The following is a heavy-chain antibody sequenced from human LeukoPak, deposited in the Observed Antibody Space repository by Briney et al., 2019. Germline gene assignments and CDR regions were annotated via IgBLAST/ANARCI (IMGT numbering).Heavy chain of an antibody. Sequence: GGSLRLSCAASGFTFSSYAMSWVRQAPGKGLEWVSAISGSGGSTYYADSVKGRFTISRDNSKNTLYLQMNSLRAEDTAVYYCARDWDNYDILTGYYGPPPRYTSFDYWGQGTLVTVSS. CDR1: GFTFSSYA. V-gene: IGHV3-23*01. CDR2: ISGSGGST. D-gene: IGHD3-9*01. CDR3: ARDWDNYDILTGYYGPPPRYTSFDY. J-gene: IGHJ4*02.